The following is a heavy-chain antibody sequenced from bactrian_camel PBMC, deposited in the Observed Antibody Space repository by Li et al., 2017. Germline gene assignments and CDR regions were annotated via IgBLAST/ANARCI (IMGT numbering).Heavy chain of an antibody. CDR2: IYTGNTMGGADSST. V-gene: IGHV3S1*01. D-gene: IGHD3*01. Sequence: QLVESGGGSVQAGGSLRLSCAASGDPILGNCMAWFRQAPGKEREGVATIYTGNTMGGADSSTYYSDSVKGRFTISTENRKNTIYLQMNSLKPEDTAMYFCAAGSARCRVTPDQALYADLFNYWGQGTQVTVS. CDR1: GDPILGNC. CDR3: AAGSARCRVTPDQALYADLFNY. J-gene: IGHJ4*01.